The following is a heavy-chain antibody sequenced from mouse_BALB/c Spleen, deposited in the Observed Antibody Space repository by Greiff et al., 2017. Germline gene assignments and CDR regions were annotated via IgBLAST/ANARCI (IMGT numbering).Heavy chain of an antibody. D-gene: IGHD1-1*02. CDR1: GFNIKDYY. Sequence: VQLQQSGAELVRSGASVKLSCTASGFNIKDYYMHWVKQRPEQGLEWIGWIDPENGDTEYAPKFQGKATKTADTSSNTAYLQLSSLTSEDTAVYYCNYGPWGQGTTLTVSS. CDR3: NYGP. CDR2: IDPENGDT. V-gene: IGHV14-4*02. J-gene: IGHJ2*01.